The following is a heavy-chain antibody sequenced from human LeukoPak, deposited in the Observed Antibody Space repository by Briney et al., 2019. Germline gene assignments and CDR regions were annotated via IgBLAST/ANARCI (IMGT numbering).Heavy chain of an antibody. J-gene: IGHJ4*02. Sequence: PGGSLRLSCTASGFTFGDYAMSWVRQAPGKGLEWVGFIRSKAYGGTTEYAASVKGRFTISRDDSKSIAYLQMNSLKTEDTAVYYCTRGGVAIEDYWGQGTLVTVSS. D-gene: IGHD2-15*01. V-gene: IGHV3-49*04. CDR1: GFTFGDYA. CDR2: IRSKAYGGTT. CDR3: TRGGVAIEDY.